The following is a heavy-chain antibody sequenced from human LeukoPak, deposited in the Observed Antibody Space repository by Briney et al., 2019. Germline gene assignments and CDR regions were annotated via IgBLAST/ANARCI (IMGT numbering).Heavy chain of an antibody. Sequence: SETLSLTCAVYGGSFSGYYWSWIRQPPGKGLEWIGEINHSGSTNYNPSLKSRVTISVDTSKNQFSLKLSSVTAADTAVYYCASRPNYHFYSGGNYWGQGTLVTVSS. D-gene: IGHD3-3*01. J-gene: IGHJ4*02. V-gene: IGHV4-34*01. CDR2: INHSGST. CDR1: GGSFSGYY. CDR3: ASRPNYHFYSGGNY.